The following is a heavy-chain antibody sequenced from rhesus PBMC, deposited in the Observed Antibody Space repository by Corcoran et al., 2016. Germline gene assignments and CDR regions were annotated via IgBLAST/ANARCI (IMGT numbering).Heavy chain of an antibody. D-gene: IGHD3-40*01. V-gene: IGHV1-111*02. Sequence: EVQLVQSGAEVKKPGASVQISCKASGSTFTAHYLNWVRQAPGKGLEGMGGGEAEEGEASEGTKLQGRVTINADRSTDTAYMERGSLGTEEAAVDDWARGPGDYRGQGVLGTVSP. J-gene: IGHJ5-2*01. CDR3: ARGPGDY. CDR2: GEAEEGEA. CDR1: GSTFTAHY.